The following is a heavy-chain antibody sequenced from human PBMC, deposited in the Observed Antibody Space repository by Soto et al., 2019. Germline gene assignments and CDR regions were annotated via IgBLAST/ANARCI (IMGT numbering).Heavy chain of an antibody. Sequence: PGESLKISCKGSGYSFTSYWISWVRQMPGKGLEWMGRIDPSDSYTNYSPSFQGHVTISADKSISTAYLQWSSLKASDTAMYYCARATYYYGSGSYYPTFDYWGQGTLVTVSS. J-gene: IGHJ4*02. D-gene: IGHD3-10*01. CDR3: ARATYYYGSGSYYPTFDY. CDR2: IDPSDSYT. CDR1: GYSFTSYW. V-gene: IGHV5-10-1*01.